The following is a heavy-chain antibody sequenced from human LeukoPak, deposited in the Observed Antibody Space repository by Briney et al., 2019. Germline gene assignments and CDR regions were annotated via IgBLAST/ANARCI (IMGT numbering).Heavy chain of an antibody. D-gene: IGHD5-18*01. CDR3: ARGGIQLWSADFDY. Sequence: SETLSLTCTVSGGSISSYYWSWIRQPPGKGLEWIGFIYYSGSTNYNPSLKSRVTISVDTSKNQFSLKLSSVTAADTAVYYCARGGIQLWSADFDYWGQGTLVTVSS. CDR2: IYYSGST. V-gene: IGHV4-59*01. J-gene: IGHJ4*02. CDR1: GGSISSYY.